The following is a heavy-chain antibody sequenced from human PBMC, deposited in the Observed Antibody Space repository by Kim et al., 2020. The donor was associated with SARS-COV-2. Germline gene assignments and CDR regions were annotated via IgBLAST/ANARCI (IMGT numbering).Heavy chain of an antibody. CDR2: INHSGST. D-gene: IGHD5-18*01. V-gene: IGHV4-34*01. Sequence: SETLSLTCAVYGGSFSGYYWSWIRQPPGKGLEWIGEINHSGSTNYNPSLKSRVTISVDTSKNQFSLKLSSVTAADTAVYYCARVGYSYGPYYGMDVWGQGTTVTVSS. J-gene: IGHJ6*02. CDR1: GGSFSGYY. CDR3: ARVGYSYGPYYGMDV.